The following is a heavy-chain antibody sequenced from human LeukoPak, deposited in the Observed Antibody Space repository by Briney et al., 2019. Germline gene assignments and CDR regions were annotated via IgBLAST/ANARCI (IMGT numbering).Heavy chain of an antibody. D-gene: IGHD3-22*01. V-gene: IGHV5-51*01. Sequence: RGESLKISCKGSGYSFTSYWIGWVRQMPGKGLEWMGIIYPGDSDTRYSPSFQGQVTISADKSISTAYLQWSSLKASDTAMYYCARQWGYYYDSSGYHDGPLDYWGQGTLVTVS. CDR2: IYPGDSDT. CDR1: GYSFTSYW. J-gene: IGHJ4*02. CDR3: ARQWGYYYDSSGYHDGPLDY.